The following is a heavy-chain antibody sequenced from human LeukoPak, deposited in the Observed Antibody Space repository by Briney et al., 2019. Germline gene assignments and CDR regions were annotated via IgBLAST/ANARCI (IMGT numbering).Heavy chain of an antibody. Sequence: GGSLRLSCAASGFTFSSYAMSWVRQAPGKGLEWVSGISGSGGSTCYADSVKGRFTISRDNSKNTLYLQMNSLRAEDTAVYYCAKDRKVLWFGELNYWGQGTLVTVSS. J-gene: IGHJ4*02. D-gene: IGHD3-10*01. V-gene: IGHV3-23*01. CDR1: GFTFSSYA. CDR3: AKDRKVLWFGELNY. CDR2: ISGSGGST.